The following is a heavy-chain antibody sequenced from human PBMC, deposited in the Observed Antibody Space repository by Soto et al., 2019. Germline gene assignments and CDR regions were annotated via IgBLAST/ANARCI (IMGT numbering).Heavy chain of an antibody. CDR1: GGSISSYY. CDR3: ARVRCSGGSCSPYYYYGMDV. CDR2: IYTSGST. J-gene: IGHJ6*02. D-gene: IGHD2-15*01. Sequence: SETLSLTCTVSGGSISSYYWGWIRQPAGKGLEWIGRIYTSGSTNYNPSLKSRVTMSVDTSKNQFSLKLSSVTAADTAVYYCARVRCSGGSCSPYYYYGMDVWGQGTTVTVSS. V-gene: IGHV4-4*07.